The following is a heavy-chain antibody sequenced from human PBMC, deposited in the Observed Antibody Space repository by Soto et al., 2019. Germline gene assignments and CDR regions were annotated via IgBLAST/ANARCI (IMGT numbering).Heavy chain of an antibody. CDR3: ARVVGVAAAGIDLFDP. D-gene: IGHD6-13*01. CDR2: IYHSGST. CDR1: GGSISSAHG. Sequence: SETLSLTCAVSGGSISSAHGWSWVRQPPGKGLEWIGYIYHSGSTYYNPSLKSRVTISVDRSKNQFSLKLSSVTAADTAVYYCARVVGVAAAGIDLFDPWGQGALVTVSS. J-gene: IGHJ5*02. V-gene: IGHV4-4*02.